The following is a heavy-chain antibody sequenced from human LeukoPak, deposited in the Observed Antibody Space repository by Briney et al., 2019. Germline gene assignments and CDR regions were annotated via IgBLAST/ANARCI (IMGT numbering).Heavy chain of an antibody. D-gene: IGHD3-3*01. Sequence: PSETLSLTCTVSGGSITSATYYWSWIRQPAGKGLEWIGRIYTSGSTNYNPSLKSRVTMSVDTSKNQFSLKLSSVTAADTAVYYCARLKDNDFWSGYYLDYWGQGTLVTVSS. CDR2: IYTSGST. V-gene: IGHV4-61*02. CDR1: GGSITSATYY. CDR3: ARLKDNDFWSGYYLDY. J-gene: IGHJ4*02.